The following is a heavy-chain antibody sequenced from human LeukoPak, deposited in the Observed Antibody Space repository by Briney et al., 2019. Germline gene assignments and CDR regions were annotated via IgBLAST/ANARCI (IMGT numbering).Heavy chain of an antibody. J-gene: IGHJ4*02. CDR2: INHSGST. Sequence: SETLSLTCAVYGGSFSGYYWSWIRQPPGKGLEWIGEINHSGSTNYNPSLKGRVTISVDTSKNQFSLKLSSVTAADTAVYYCASGNYYGSGSYFLLWGQGTLVTVSS. CDR3: ASGNYYGSGSYFLL. CDR1: GGSFSGYY. D-gene: IGHD3-10*01. V-gene: IGHV4-34*01.